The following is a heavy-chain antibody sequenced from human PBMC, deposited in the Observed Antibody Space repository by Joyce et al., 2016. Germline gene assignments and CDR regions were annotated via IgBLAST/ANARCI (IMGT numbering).Heavy chain of an antibody. CDR3: TKEGRALWFESW. CDR2: INHSGST. J-gene: IGHJ4*02. D-gene: IGHD3-10*01. CDR1: GGSFSGYY. Sequence: QVQLQQWGAGLLKPSDTLSLTCAVYGGSFSGYYYNWIRQPPGKGLEWIGEINHSGSTNYNPSLKSRVAISIDTSKNQCSLKLTSVTAADTAVYYCTKEGRALWFESWWGQGTLVTVSS. V-gene: IGHV4-34*01.